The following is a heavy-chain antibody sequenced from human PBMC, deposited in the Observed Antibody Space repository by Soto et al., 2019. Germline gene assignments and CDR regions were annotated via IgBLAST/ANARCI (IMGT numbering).Heavy chain of an antibody. CDR2: IVVGSGNT. CDR3: AASGNWNYDYYYGMDV. CDR1: GFTFTSSA. V-gene: IGHV1-58*01. D-gene: IGHD1-7*01. Sequence: SVKVSCKXSGFTFTSSAVQWVRQARGQRLEWIGWIVVGSGNTNYAQKFQERVTITRDMSTSTAYMELSSLRSEDTAVYYCAASGNWNYDYYYGMDVWGQGTTVTVSS. J-gene: IGHJ6*02.